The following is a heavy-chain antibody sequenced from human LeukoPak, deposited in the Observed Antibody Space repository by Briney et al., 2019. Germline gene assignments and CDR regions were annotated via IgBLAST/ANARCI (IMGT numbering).Heavy chain of an antibody. V-gene: IGHV3-30*02. CDR1: GSNFDNYC. Sequence: PGGSLRLSCATSGSNFDNYCMHWVRQAPGKGLEWLTLIRDEGVTKFYADSMKGRFTVSRDNSKGTLYLQMKSLRIEDTALYYCGKCFGANENYFYMDVWGKGTTVTVSS. CDR2: IRDEGVTK. D-gene: IGHD1-1*01. J-gene: IGHJ6*03. CDR3: GKCFGANENYFYMDV.